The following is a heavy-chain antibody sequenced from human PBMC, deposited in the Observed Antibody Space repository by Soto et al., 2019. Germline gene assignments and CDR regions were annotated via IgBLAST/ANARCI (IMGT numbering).Heavy chain of an antibody. D-gene: IGHD6-6*01. CDR2: ISTSGGNR. V-gene: IGHV3-23*01. CDR1: GYTYNNYA. Sequence: GGSLRLSFAASGYTYNNYAMTLVRQTPRKGLEWVSTISTSGGNRYDADSEKGRFTISRDNAENTVYLQMNSLRVDDTALYYCAKERAARGIDYWGPGTLVTVSS. J-gene: IGHJ4*02. CDR3: AKERAARGIDY.